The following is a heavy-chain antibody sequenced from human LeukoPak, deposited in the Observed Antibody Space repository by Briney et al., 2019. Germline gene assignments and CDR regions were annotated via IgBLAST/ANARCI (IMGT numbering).Heavy chain of an antibody. CDR2: ISSSSSYI. Sequence: GGSLRLSCAASGFTFSSYSMNWVRQAPGKGLEWVSSISSSSSYIYYADSVKGRFTISRANAKNSLYLQMNSLRAEDTAVYYCARDYLTYSSSWYDYWGQGTLVTVSS. V-gene: IGHV3-21*01. D-gene: IGHD6-13*01. CDR3: ARDYLTYSSSWYDY. J-gene: IGHJ4*02. CDR1: GFTFSSYS.